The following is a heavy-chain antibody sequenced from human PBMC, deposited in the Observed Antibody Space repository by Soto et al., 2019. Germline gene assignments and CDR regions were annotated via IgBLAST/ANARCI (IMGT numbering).Heavy chain of an antibody. J-gene: IGHJ6*02. CDR3: ARDPSYYGMDV. CDR1: GYTFTSYY. Sequence: GASVKVSFKASGYTFTSYYMHWVRQAPGQGLEWMGIINPSGGSTSYAQKFQGRVTMTRDTSASTAYMELSSLRSEDTAVYYCARDPSYYGMDVWGQGTTVTVSS. CDR2: INPSGGST. V-gene: IGHV1-46*01.